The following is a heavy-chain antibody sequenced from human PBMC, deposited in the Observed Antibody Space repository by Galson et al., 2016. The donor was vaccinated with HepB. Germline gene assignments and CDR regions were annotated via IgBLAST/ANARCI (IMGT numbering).Heavy chain of an antibody. D-gene: IGHD6-13*01. Sequence: SLRLSCAASGFTFSTYSLDWVRQAPGKGLEWLANIKQDGSENYYVDSVRGRFTISRDNAMNSLYLHMSSLSAEDTALYYCTRTISATAGIDWGQGTLVTVSS. CDR3: TRTISATAGID. V-gene: IGHV3-7*04. CDR2: IKQDGSEN. J-gene: IGHJ4*02. CDR1: GFTFSTYS.